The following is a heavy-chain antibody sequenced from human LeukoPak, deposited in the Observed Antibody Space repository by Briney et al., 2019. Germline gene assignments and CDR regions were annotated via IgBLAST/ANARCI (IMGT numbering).Heavy chain of an antibody. CDR2: IKYDRSNI. Sequence: PGGSLRLSCAGSGFIFSSYGMHWVRQAPGKGLEWVAFIKYDRSNIYYRDSVKGRFTISRDNSNNMVYLQMNTLRAEDTSVYYCAKGHIGYCNSITCYGAYYFDYWGQGTLVAVSS. CDR3: AKGHIGYCNSITCYGAYYFDY. J-gene: IGHJ4*02. D-gene: IGHD2-2*03. V-gene: IGHV3-30*02. CDR1: GFIFSSYG.